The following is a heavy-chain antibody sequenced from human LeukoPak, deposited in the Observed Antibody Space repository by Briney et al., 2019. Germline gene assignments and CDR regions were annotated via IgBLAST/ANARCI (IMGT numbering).Heavy chain of an antibody. CDR2: TYYRSKWYN. J-gene: IGHJ4*02. CDR1: GDSVSSNSVT. CDR3: ARGAPAFDS. D-gene: IGHD3-16*01. V-gene: IGHV6-1*01. Sequence: SQTLSLTCAISGDSVSSNSVTWHWIRQPPSRGLEWLGRTYYRSKWYNDYAVSLKSRIIINPDTSKNQLSLQLNSVTPEDTAVYYCARGAPAFDSWGQGTLVTVSS.